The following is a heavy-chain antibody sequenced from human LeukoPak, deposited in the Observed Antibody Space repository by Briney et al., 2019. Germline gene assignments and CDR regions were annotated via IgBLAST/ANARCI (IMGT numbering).Heavy chain of an antibody. D-gene: IGHD2-21*01. CDR3: ARVSAREVMVDY. CDR1: GYSISSGYY. Sequence: SETLSLTCTVSGYSISSGYYWGWVRQPPGKGLEWIGSIYHSGGTYYNPSLKSRVTISVDTSKNQFSLKLSSVTAADTAVYYCARVSAREVMVDYWGQGTLVTVSS. CDR2: IYHSGGT. J-gene: IGHJ4*02. V-gene: IGHV4-38-2*02.